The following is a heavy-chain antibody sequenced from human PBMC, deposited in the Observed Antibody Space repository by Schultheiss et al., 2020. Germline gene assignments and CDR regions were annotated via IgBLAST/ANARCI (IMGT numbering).Heavy chain of an antibody. CDR3: ARGTTPYHFDY. D-gene: IGHD4-17*01. V-gene: IGHV4-34*01. J-gene: IGHJ4*02. CDR2: INHSGST. CDR1: GFTFSFYA. Sequence: GSLRLSCVVSGFTFSFYAMSWVRQAPGKGLEWIGEINHSGSTNYNPSLKSRVTISVDTSKNQFSLKLSSVTAADTAVYYCARGTTPYHFDYWGQGTLVTVSS.